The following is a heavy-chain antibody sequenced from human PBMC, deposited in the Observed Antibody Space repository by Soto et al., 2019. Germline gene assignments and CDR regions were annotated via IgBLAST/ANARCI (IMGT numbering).Heavy chain of an antibody. J-gene: IGHJ6*02. V-gene: IGHV3-33*01. D-gene: IGHD3-10*01. CDR3: ARDDEYSGNGMDV. CDR1: GFTFSNYG. CDR2: ILNDGSNR. Sequence: QVQLVESGGGVVQPGRSLRLSCAASGFTFSNYGMHWVRQAPGKGLEWVAVILNDGSNRYHADSVEDRFTISRDNSKNMLYLPMNSLRAADTAVYYCARDDEYSGNGMDVWGQGTTVTVS.